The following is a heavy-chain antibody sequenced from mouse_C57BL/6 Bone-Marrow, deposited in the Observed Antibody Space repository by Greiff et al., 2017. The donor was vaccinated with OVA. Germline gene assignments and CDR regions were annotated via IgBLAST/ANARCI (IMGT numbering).Heavy chain of an antibody. V-gene: IGHV5-9-1*02. D-gene: IGHD2-2*01. CDR3: TRGGAYGYDVRAWFAY. CDR1: GFTFSSYA. J-gene: IGHJ3*01. Sequence: EVHLVESGEGLVKPGGSLKLSCAASGFTFSSYAMSWVRQTPEKRLEWVAYISSGGDYIYYADTVKGRFTISRDNARNTLYLQMSSLKSEDTAMYYCTRGGAYGYDVRAWFAYWGQGTLVTVSA. CDR2: ISSGGDYI.